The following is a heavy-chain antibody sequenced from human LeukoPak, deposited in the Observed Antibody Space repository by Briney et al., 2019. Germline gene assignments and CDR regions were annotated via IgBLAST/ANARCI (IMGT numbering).Heavy chain of an antibody. Sequence: GGSLSLSCAASGFTVSSDYMSWVRQAPGKGLEWVSVIYSGGSTYYADSVKGRFTLSRDNSKNTLYHQMTSLRAEDTAVYYCARQSYKGIDYWGLGTLVTVSS. CDR2: IYSGGST. V-gene: IGHV3-66*04. J-gene: IGHJ4*02. D-gene: IGHD1-26*01. CDR1: GFTVSSDY. CDR3: ARQSYKGIDY.